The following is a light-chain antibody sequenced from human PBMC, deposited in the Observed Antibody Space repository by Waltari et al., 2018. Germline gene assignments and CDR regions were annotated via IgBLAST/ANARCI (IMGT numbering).Light chain of an antibody. CDR2: GAS. Sequence: EFVLTQSPSTLSLSPGERATLSCRASQSVSSSYFAWYQQKPGQAPRLLIYGASSRATGIPDRFSGSGSGTDFTLTISRLEPEDFAVYYCQQYGTSSYTFGQGTKLEI. V-gene: IGKV3-20*01. CDR3: QQYGTSSYT. J-gene: IGKJ2*01. CDR1: QSVSSSY.